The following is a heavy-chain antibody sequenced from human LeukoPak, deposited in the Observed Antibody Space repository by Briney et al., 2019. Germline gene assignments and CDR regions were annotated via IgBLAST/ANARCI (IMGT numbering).Heavy chain of an antibody. CDR3: ARGVGQWLVRQGRTYNWFDP. D-gene: IGHD6-19*01. J-gene: IGHJ5*02. V-gene: IGHV6-1*01. Sequence: SQTLSLTCDVSGDSVSSYSVAWNWIRQSPSRGLEWLGRTYYRLMWFHEYALSVKSRITINADTSKNQFSLQLSSVTPEDTAVYYCARGVGQWLVRQGRTYNWFDPWGQGTLVTVSS. CDR2: TYYRLMWFH. CDR1: GDSVSSYSVA.